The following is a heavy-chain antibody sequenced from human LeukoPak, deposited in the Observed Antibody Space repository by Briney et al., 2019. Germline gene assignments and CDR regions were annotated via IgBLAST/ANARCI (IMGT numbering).Heavy chain of an antibody. V-gene: IGHV3-23*01. CDR1: GFTFSIYA. D-gene: IGHD6-6*01. J-gene: IGHJ5*02. CDR2: IRGSGGGT. Sequence: GGPLRLSCAASGFTFSIYAMSCVRQAPGKGLEWVSVIRGSGGGTYYADSVKGRFTISRDNSKNTLYLQMNSLRAEDTAVYYCVREQYGRNWYGHHWGQGTLVTVS. CDR3: VREQYGRNWYGHH.